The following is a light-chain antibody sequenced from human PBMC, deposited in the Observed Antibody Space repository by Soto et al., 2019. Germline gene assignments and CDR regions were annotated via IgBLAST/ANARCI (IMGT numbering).Light chain of an antibody. CDR3: QQYNSYSWT. Sequence: DIQMTQSPSTLSASIGDRVTITCRASQSINGRLAWYQQKPGRPPKLLIYKASSLESGVPSRFSGSGSGTEFTLTISSLQPDDFATYYCQQYNSYSWTFGQGTKVEIK. CDR2: KAS. CDR1: QSINGR. V-gene: IGKV1-5*03. J-gene: IGKJ1*01.